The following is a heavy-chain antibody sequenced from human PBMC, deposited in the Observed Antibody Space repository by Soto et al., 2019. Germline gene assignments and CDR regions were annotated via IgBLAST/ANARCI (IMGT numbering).Heavy chain of an antibody. CDR1: GGSISSSSYY. V-gene: IGHV4-39*01. CDR3: ARQSSSYYYYYGMDV. J-gene: IGHJ6*02. Sequence: SETLSLTCTVSGGSISSSSYYWGWIRQPPGKGLEWIGSIYYSGSTYYNPSLKSRVTISVDTSKNQFSLKLSSVTAADTAVYYCARQSSSYYYYYGMDVWGQGTTVTVS. CDR2: IYYSGST. D-gene: IGHD6-6*01.